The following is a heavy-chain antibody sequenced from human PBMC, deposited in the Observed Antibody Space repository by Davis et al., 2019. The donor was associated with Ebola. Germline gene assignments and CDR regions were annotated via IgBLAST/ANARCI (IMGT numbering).Heavy chain of an antibody. CDR2: ISYDGSNK. V-gene: IGHV3-30*18. CDR3: AKARSSGWYGYYYYYGMDV. J-gene: IGHJ6*02. D-gene: IGHD6-19*01. Sequence: GGSLRLSCAASGFTFSSYGMHWVRQAPGKGLEWVAVISYDGSNKYYADSVKGRFTISRDNSKNTLYLQMNSLRAEDTAVYYCAKARSSGWYGYYYYYGMDVWGQGTTVTVSS. CDR1: GFTFSSYG.